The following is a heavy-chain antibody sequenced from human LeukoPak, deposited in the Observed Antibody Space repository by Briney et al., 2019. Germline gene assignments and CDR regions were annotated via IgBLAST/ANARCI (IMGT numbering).Heavy chain of an antibody. CDR1: GATFSSYT. Sequence: SVKVSCKASGATFSSYTISWVRQAPGQGLEWMGRIIPILGVANYAPKSKGRVTITADKSTSTAYMDVSSLRSEDTAVYYCATWGSGYDYEYWGQGTLVTVSS. D-gene: IGHD5-12*01. V-gene: IGHV1-69*02. CDR3: ATWGSGYDYEY. CDR2: IIPILGVA. J-gene: IGHJ4*02.